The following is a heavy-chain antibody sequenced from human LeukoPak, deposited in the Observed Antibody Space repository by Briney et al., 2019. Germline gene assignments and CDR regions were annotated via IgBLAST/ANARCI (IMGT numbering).Heavy chain of an antibody. Sequence: SGPTLVNPTQTLTLTCTFSGFSLSTSGVGVGWIRQPPGKALEWLALIYWDDGKRYSPSLKSRLTITKDTSKNQVALTMTNMDPVDTATYYCARESITMVRGAHYYMDVWGKGTTVTVSS. CDR1: GFSLSTSGVG. D-gene: IGHD3-10*01. CDR2: IYWDDGK. J-gene: IGHJ6*03. CDR3: ARESITMVRGAHYYMDV. V-gene: IGHV2-5*02.